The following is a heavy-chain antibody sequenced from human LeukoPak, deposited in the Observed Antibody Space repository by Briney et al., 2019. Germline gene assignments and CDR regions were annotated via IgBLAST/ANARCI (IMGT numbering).Heavy chain of an antibody. D-gene: IGHD1-26*01. CDR3: ARAGAVGAMGFDY. Sequence: GGSLRLSCGASGFPFSSYSMNWVPQARGKVLEGVSSISSSSSYIYYADSVKGRFTISRDNAKNSLYLQMNSLRAEDTAVYYCARAGAVGAMGFDYWGQGTLVTVSS. J-gene: IGHJ4*02. CDR2: ISSSSSYI. CDR1: GFPFSSYS. V-gene: IGHV3-21*01.